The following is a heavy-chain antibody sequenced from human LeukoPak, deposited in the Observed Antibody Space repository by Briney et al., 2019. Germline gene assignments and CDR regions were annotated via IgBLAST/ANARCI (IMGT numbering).Heavy chain of an antibody. D-gene: IGHD5-18*01. Sequence: PGGSLRLSCAASGFTFSSYEMNWVRQAPGKGLEWVSYISSSGSTIYYADSVKGRFTISRDNAKNSLYLQMNSLRAEDTAVYYCARTSRQLWPSALFDYWGQGTLVTVSS. CDR1: GFTFSSYE. CDR3: ARTSRQLWPSALFDY. CDR2: ISSSGSTI. J-gene: IGHJ4*02. V-gene: IGHV3-48*03.